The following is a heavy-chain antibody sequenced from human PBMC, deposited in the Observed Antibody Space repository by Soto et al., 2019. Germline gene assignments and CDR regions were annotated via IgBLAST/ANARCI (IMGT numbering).Heavy chain of an antibody. CDR3: ARRDSGGFYRYFDS. CDR1: GGTFSTNP. D-gene: IGHD2-15*01. V-gene: IGHV1-69*06. CDR2: TGSGTGPG. J-gene: IGHJ4*02. Sequence: QVQLVQSGAEVKKPGSSVKVSCKASGGTFSTNPISWVRQAPGQGLEWMGGTGSGTGPGNHAQKFQGRLTISVDKSTITVYMELSSLSSEDTAVYYCARRDSGGFYRYFDSWGQGTLGTVSS.